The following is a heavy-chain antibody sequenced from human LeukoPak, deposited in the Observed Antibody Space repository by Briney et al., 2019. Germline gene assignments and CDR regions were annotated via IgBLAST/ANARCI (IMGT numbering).Heavy chain of an antibody. CDR2: IYYSGIT. CDR1: GGSISSNY. CDR3: ARDGLWIQNAFDI. Sequence: SETLSLTCTVSGGSISSNYWTWIRQPPGKGLEWIGYIYYSGITNYNPSLKSRVTVSVDTSKNQFSLKLSSVTAADTAVYYCARDGLWIQNAFDIWGQGTMVTVSS. D-gene: IGHD5-18*01. J-gene: IGHJ3*02. V-gene: IGHV4-59*12.